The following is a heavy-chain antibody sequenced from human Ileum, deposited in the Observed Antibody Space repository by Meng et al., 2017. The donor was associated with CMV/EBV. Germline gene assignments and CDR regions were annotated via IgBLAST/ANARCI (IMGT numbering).Heavy chain of an antibody. J-gene: IGHJ4*02. V-gene: IGHV3-33*06. CDR1: GFTFGSYG. CDR2: IWYDGKKK. Sequence: GGSLRLSCATSGFTFGSYGMHWVRQAPGKGLEWVAVIWYDGKKKSYVDSVKGRFTISRDSSKKTSYLEMTNLRAEDTAVYYCAKQDATYYFDSWGPRTLVTVSS. CDR3: AKQDATYYFDS.